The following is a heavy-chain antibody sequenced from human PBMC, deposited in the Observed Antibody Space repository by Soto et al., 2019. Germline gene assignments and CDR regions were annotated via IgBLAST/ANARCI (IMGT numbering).Heavy chain of an antibody. CDR3: AREASIIIPAVSDF. Sequence: GGSLRLSCAVSGFYFNNYGINWVRQPPGKGLEWVSSVSKSDYTYYPDSVRGRFTIPRDNAKNSVSLQMNSLRAEDTAVYYCAREASIIIPAVSDFWGQGTLVTVSS. CDR2: VSKSDYT. CDR1: GFYFNNYG. V-gene: IGHV3-21*01. J-gene: IGHJ4*02. D-gene: IGHD2-2*01.